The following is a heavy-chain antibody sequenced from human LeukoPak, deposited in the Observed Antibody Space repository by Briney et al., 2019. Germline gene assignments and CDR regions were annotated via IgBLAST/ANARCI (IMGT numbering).Heavy chain of an antibody. CDR2: ISSSGSTI. CDR3: AKPHFDD. J-gene: IGHJ4*02. V-gene: IGHV3-48*01. Sequence: GGSLRLSCAASGFNFNNYNMNWVRQAPGKGLEWVSYISSSGSTIYYADSVKGRFTISRDNSKNTLYVQMNSLRAEDTAVYYCAKPHFDDWGQGTLVTVSS. CDR1: GFNFNNYN.